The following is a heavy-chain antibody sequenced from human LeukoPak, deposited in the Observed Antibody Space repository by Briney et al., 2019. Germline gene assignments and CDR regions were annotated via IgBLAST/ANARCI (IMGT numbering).Heavy chain of an antibody. D-gene: IGHD6-19*01. J-gene: IGHJ3*02. Sequence: ASVKVTCKASGYTFTSYYMHWVRQAPGQGLEWMGIINPSGGSTSYAQKFQGRVTMTRDMSTSTVYMELSSLRSEDTAVYYCARPVAGTMGRNAFDIWGQGTMVTVSS. CDR3: ARPVAGTMGRNAFDI. CDR2: INPSGGST. CDR1: GYTFTSYY. V-gene: IGHV1-46*01.